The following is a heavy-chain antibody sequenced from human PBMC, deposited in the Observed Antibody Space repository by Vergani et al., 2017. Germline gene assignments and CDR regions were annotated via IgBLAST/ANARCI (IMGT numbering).Heavy chain of an antibody. CDR1: GFPFSTYG. V-gene: IGHV3-30*02. Sequence: QVQLVESGGGVVQPGESLRLSCAASGFPFSTYGMPWVRQAPGKGLEWVAFIQKDGIDKFYADSVRGRFTISRDISKNTLYLEMNSPSAENTALYHCVKDHPVFDEWGRGTLVSVS. CDR3: VKDHPVFDE. CDR2: IQKDGIDK. J-gene: IGHJ4*02.